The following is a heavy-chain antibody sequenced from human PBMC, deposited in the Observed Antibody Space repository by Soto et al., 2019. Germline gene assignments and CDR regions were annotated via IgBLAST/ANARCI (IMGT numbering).Heavy chain of an antibody. CDR3: ERDWAAAGPFDY. CDR1: GYTFTSYG. V-gene: IGHV1-18*01. D-gene: IGHD6-13*01. Sequence: QVQLVQSGAEVKKPGASVKVSCKASGYTFTSYGISWVRQAPGQGLEWMGWISAYNGNTNYAEKLQGRVTMTTETSTSTAYMELMSLRSDDTAVYYCERDWAAAGPFDYWGQGTLVTVSS. J-gene: IGHJ4*02. CDR2: ISAYNGNT.